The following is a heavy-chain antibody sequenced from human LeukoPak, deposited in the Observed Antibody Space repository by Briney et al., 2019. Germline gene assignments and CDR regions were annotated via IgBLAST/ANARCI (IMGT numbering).Heavy chain of an antibody. Sequence: PGGSLRLSCVASGFTFSNAWMNWVRQAPGKGLEWVGRIKRKVDGDTIDYAAPGNGRFTITRADSQNTVYLKMNSLKTEDTAVYYCATGGYYLDYWGQGTLVTVSS. V-gene: IGHV3-15*07. J-gene: IGHJ4*02. D-gene: IGHD3-16*01. CDR3: ATGGYYLDY. CDR1: GFTFSNAW. CDR2: IKRKVDGDTI.